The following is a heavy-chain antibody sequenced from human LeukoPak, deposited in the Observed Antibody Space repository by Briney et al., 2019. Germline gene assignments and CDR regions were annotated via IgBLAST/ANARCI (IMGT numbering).Heavy chain of an antibody. D-gene: IGHD5-24*01. Sequence: ETLSLTCTVSGGSISSSSYYWGWVRQAPGKGLEWVSAISGSGGSTYYADSVKGRFTISRDNSKNTLYLQMNSLRVEDTAVYYCAKPPYGRDVYNYFDYWGQGTPVTVSS. CDR2: ISGSGGST. J-gene: IGHJ4*02. CDR3: AKPPYGRDVYNYFDY. V-gene: IGHV3-23*01. CDR1: GGSISSSSYY.